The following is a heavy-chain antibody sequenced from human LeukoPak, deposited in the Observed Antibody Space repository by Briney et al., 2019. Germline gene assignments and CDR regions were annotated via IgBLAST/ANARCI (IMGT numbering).Heavy chain of an antibody. D-gene: IGHD2-2*01. J-gene: IGHJ1*01. CDR2: SSVNNGGT. CDR1: GYTFTTYS. Sequence: ASVKVSCKASGYTFTTYSLAWVRQAPGQSLEWMGWSSVNNGGTNYAKRFQDRVTLTRDTSTNTAYLELRSLRSDDTAIIYCATATQPRGYFLHWGQGTLVTVSS. CDR3: ATATQPRGYFLH. V-gene: IGHV1-18*01.